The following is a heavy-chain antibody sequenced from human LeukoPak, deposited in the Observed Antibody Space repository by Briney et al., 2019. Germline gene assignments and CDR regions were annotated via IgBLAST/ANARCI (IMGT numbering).Heavy chain of an antibody. CDR3: ARDVGYCSGGSYCAGYNWFDT. J-gene: IGHJ5*02. V-gene: IGHV4-61*02. Sequence: KPSQTLSLTCTLSGGFMWSGSYFWTWIRQPAGKGLEWIVRIYTSGTTKYNPSLESRVTISVDTSKNQFSLKVTSVTAADTAVYYCARDVGYCSGGSYCAGYNWFDTWGQGTLVTVSP. CDR1: GGFMWSGSYF. CDR2: IYTSGTT. D-gene: IGHD2-15*01.